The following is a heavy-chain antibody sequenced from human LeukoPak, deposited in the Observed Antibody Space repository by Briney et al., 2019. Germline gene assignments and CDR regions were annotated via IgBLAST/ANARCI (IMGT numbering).Heavy chain of an antibody. V-gene: IGHV3-23*01. D-gene: IGHD4-23*01. CDR2: ISGSGGST. Sequence: GGSLRLSCAASGFTFSSYAMSWVRQAPGKGLEWVSAISGSGGSTYYADSVKGRFTISRDNSKNTLYLQMNSLRAEDTAVYYCAKGGSTVVTHYYYGMDVWGQGTTVTVSS. CDR1: GFTFSSYA. J-gene: IGHJ6*02. CDR3: AKGGSTVVTHYYYGMDV.